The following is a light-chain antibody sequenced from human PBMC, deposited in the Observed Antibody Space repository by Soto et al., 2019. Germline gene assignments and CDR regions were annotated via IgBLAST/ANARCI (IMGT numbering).Light chain of an antibody. Sequence: QSVLTQPPSASATPGQRVTISCSGSSSNIGSRTVNWYQQLPGSAPKLLVYNDNQRPSGVPDRFSGSKSGTSASLAISGLQSDDEADYHCATWDDSLNGLVFGGGTKLTVL. CDR1: SSNIGSRT. V-gene: IGLV1-44*01. CDR3: ATWDDSLNGLV. CDR2: NDN. J-gene: IGLJ3*02.